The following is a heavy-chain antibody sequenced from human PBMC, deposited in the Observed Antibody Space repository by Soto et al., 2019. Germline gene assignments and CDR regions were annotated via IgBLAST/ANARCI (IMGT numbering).Heavy chain of an antibody. CDR1: GYSITNGYY. J-gene: IGHJ4*02. V-gene: IGHV4-38-2*01. Sequence: SETLSLTCAVSGYSITNGYYWGWIRQPPGKGLEWIGSIYHSGNTYYNSSLKGRVTLSIDTSKNQFSLKLRSVTAADTAMYYCARVKLAGRGSFHDWGQGTLVTVSS. CDR2: IYHSGNT. D-gene: IGHD3-3*02. CDR3: ARVKLAGRGSFHD.